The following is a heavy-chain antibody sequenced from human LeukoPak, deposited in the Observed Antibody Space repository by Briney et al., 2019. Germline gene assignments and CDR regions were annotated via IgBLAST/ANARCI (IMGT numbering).Heavy chain of an antibody. J-gene: IGHJ4*02. V-gene: IGHV5-51*01. CDR2: IYPGDSDT. CDR1: GYSFTSYW. CDR3: ARHYYDYVWGSYGIDY. D-gene: IGHD3-16*01. Sequence: GESLKISCKGSGYSFTSYWIGWVRQVPGKGLEWMGIIYPGDSDTRYSPSFQGQVTISADKSISTAYLQWSSLKVSDTAMYYCARHYYDYVWGSYGIDYWGQGTLVTVSS.